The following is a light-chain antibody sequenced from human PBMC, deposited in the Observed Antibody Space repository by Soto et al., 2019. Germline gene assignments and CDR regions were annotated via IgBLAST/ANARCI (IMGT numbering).Light chain of an antibody. V-gene: IGKV3-15*01. J-gene: IGKJ3*01. Sequence: EIVMTQSPATLSVSPGERDTLSCRASQSVDSDLAWYQQKPGQAPRLLIYGASIRATGIPARFSGSGSGTEFTLTISSLQSEEFAVYYCQQYDSWPFTFGPGTKVDIK. CDR2: GAS. CDR3: QQYDSWPFT. CDR1: QSVDSD.